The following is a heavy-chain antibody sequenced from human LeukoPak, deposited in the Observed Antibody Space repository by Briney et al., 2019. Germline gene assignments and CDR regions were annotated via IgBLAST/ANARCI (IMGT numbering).Heavy chain of an antibody. Sequence: KPSETLSLTCTVSGGSISSYYWSWIRQPAGEGLEWVGRIYTRGSTNYNPSLKSRVTMSVDTSKNQFSLKLSSVTAADTAVYYCARVKGYCSSTSCYSYYYYMDVWGKGTTVTVSS. J-gene: IGHJ6*03. CDR2: IYTRGST. CDR1: GGSISSYY. D-gene: IGHD2-2*02. CDR3: ARVKGYCSSTSCYSYYYYMDV. V-gene: IGHV4-4*07.